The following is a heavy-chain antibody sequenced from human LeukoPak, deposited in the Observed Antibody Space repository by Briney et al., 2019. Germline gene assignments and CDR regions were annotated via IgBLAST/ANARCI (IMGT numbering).Heavy chain of an antibody. CDR1: GFTFSNAW. D-gene: IGHD6-6*01. J-gene: IGHJ4*02. Sequence: PGGSLRLSCAASGFTFSNAWMSWVRQAPGKGLEWVGRIKSKTDGGTTDYAAPVKGRFTVSRDDSKNTVYLQMNSLKTEDTAIYFCTTDRSIAVRPLFDYWGQGILVTVSS. CDR3: TTDRSIAVRPLFDY. CDR2: IKSKTDGGTT. V-gene: IGHV3-15*01.